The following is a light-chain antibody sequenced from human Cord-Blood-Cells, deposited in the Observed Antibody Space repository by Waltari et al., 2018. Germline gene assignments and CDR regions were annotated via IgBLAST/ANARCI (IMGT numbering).Light chain of an antibody. CDR1: NIGSKS. CDR2: YDK. Sequence: SYVLTQPPSVSVAPGKTARITCGGNNIGSKSVHWYQEKPGQAPVLVIYYDKDRPAGIPERFAGSKSGSTATLTISRVEAGDEADYYCQVWDSSSDHYVFGTGTKVTVL. CDR3: QVWDSSSDHYV. J-gene: IGLJ1*01. V-gene: IGLV3-21*04.